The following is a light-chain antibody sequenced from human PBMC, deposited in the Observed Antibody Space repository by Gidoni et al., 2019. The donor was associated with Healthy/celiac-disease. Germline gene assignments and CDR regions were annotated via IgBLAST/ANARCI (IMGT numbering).Light chain of an antibody. Sequence: QSALTQPPSVSGSPGQSVTISCTGTSSDVGSYNLVSWYQQPPGTAPKLMIYEVSNSPSGVPDRFSGSKSGNTASLTISGLQAEDEADYYCSSYTSSSTVVFGGGTKLTVL. CDR1: SSDVGSYNL. J-gene: IGLJ2*01. CDR2: EVS. CDR3: SSYTSSSTVV. V-gene: IGLV2-18*02.